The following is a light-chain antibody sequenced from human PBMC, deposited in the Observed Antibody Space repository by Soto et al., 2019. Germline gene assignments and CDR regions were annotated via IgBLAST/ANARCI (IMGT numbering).Light chain of an antibody. CDR1: QSVADNY. Sequence: EIVLAQSPGSRSLSPGDRATLSFKASQSVADNYLAWYQQKPGQAPRLLIYAASRRAIGIPDTFSGSGSGTDFTLTITRLEPEDFALYYCQQYGHSPRTFGQGTKVDI. V-gene: IGKV3-20*01. CDR2: AAS. CDR3: QQYGHSPRT. J-gene: IGKJ1*01.